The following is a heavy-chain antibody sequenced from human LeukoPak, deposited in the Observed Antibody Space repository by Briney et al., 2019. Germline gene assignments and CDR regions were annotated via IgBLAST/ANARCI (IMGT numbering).Heavy chain of an antibody. Sequence: SETLSLTRTVSGGSISSYYWSWIRQPPGKGLEWIGYIYTSGSTNYNPSLKSRVTISVDTSKKQCSLKLSSVTAADTAVYYCARQGGGGRAFDIWGQGTMVTVSS. CDR1: GGSISSYY. CDR2: IYTSGST. J-gene: IGHJ3*02. D-gene: IGHD1-26*01. CDR3: ARQGGGGRAFDI. V-gene: IGHV4-4*09.